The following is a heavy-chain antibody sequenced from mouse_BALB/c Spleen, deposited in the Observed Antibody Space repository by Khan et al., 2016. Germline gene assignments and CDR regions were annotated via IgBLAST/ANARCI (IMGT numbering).Heavy chain of an antibody. J-gene: IGHJ4*01. D-gene: IGHD2-5*01. Sequence: EVELVESGGGLVQPGGSRKLSCAASGFNFSSFGMHWVRQAPEKGLEWVAYISSGSNTISYADTVQGRFTISRGNPKKTLFLQMTSLRSEDTAMYYCARRIVTRDYYGMDYWGQGTSVTVSS. CDR3: ARRIVTRDYYGMDY. CDR1: GFNFSSFG. CDR2: ISSGSNTI. V-gene: IGHV5-17*02.